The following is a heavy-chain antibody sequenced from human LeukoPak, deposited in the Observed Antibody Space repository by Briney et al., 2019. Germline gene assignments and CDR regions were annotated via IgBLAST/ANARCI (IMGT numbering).Heavy chain of an antibody. D-gene: IGHD3-10*01. CDR1: GGSSSGYY. CDR3: ARGYYYGSGSSRFDP. J-gene: IGHJ5*02. CDR2: INHSGST. V-gene: IGHV4-34*01. Sequence: SETLSLTCAVYGGSSSGYYWSWIRQPPGKGLEWIGEINHSGSTNYNPSLKSRVTISVDTSKNQFSLKLSSVTAADTAVYYCARGYYYGSGSSRFDPWGQGTLVTVSS.